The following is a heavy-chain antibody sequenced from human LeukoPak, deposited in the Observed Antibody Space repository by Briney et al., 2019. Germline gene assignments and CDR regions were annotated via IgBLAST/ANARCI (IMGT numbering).Heavy chain of an antibody. V-gene: IGHV3-11*05. CDR2: ISSSSSYT. J-gene: IGHJ4*02. CDR1: GFTFSDYY. CDR3: ARDFKAVAGTSHEVFDY. D-gene: IGHD6-19*01. Sequence: PGGSLRLSCAASGFTFSDYYMSWIHQAPGKGLEWVSFISSSSSYTNYADSVKGRFTISRDNAKNSLYPQVNSLRAEDTAVYYCARDFKAVAGTSHEVFDYWGQGTLVTVSS.